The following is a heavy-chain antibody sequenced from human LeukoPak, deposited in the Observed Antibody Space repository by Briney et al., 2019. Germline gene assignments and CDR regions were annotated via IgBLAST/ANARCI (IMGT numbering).Heavy chain of an antibody. V-gene: IGHV3-7*01. CDR2: IKQDGSEK. Sequence: GGSLRLSCAVSGFTFSNYWMSWVRQAPGKGLEWVANIKQDGSEKYYVDSVKGRFTISRDSAKNSLYLQMNSLRAEDTAVYYCATRAVYFDYWGQGTLVTVSS. CDR3: ATRAVYFDY. D-gene: IGHD3-16*01. CDR1: GFTFSNYW. J-gene: IGHJ4*02.